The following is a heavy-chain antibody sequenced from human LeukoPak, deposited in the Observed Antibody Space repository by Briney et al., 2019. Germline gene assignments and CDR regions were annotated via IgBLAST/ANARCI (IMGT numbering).Heavy chain of an antibody. CDR1: GGSISSTTYY. Sequence: SSQTLSLTCTVSGGSISSTTYYWSWIRQPAGKGLEWIGRIHASGTTNYNPSLKSRITISVDTSKNQFSLKLSSVTAADTAVYYCASLGYCSSTSCSDYWGQGTLVTVSS. V-gene: IGHV4-61*02. CDR2: IHASGTT. J-gene: IGHJ4*02. D-gene: IGHD2-2*01. CDR3: ASLGYCSSTSCSDY.